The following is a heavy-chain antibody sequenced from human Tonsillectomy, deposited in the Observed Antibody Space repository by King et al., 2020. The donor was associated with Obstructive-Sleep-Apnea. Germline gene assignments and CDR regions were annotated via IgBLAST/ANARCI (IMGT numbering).Heavy chain of an antibody. J-gene: IGHJ4*02. Sequence: VQLVESGGDVVQPGRSLRLSCAASGFTFSNYVIHWVRQAPGKGLEWVAVISNDGSNKYYADSVKGRFTISRDNPKDTLYLQMNSLRLEDTAVYYCARGDYYDRSDYRGAFDYWGQGTLVSVSS. V-gene: IGHV3-30*04. CDR3: ARGDYYDRSDYRGAFDY. CDR1: GFTFSNYV. D-gene: IGHD3-22*01. CDR2: ISNDGSNK.